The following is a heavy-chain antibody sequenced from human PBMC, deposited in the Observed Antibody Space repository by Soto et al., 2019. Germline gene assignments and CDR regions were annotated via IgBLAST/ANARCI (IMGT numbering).Heavy chain of an antibody. CDR3: ASLRYFDWLFPDY. D-gene: IGHD3-9*01. CDR2: INPSGGST. Sequence: GASVKVSCKASGYTFTSYYMHWVRQAPGQGLEWMGIINPSGGSTSYAQKFQGRVTISVDRSKNQFSLKLSSVTAADTAVYYCASLRYFDWLFPDYWGQGTLVTVS. CDR1: GYTFTSYY. V-gene: IGHV1-46*01. J-gene: IGHJ4*02.